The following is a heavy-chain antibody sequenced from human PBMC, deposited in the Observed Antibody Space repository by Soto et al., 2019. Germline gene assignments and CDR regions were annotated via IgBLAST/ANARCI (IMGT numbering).Heavy chain of an antibody. CDR3: ARESEDLTSNFDY. CDR2: ISSTTNYI. V-gene: IGHV3-21*06. J-gene: IGHJ4*02. CDR1: GFTFTRYS. Sequence: KSWGSLRLSCAASGFTFTRYSINFVRHSPGKWLEWVSSISSTTNYIYYGDSMKGRFTISRDNAKNSLYLEMNSLRAEDTAVYYCARESEDLTSNFDYWGQGTLVTVSS.